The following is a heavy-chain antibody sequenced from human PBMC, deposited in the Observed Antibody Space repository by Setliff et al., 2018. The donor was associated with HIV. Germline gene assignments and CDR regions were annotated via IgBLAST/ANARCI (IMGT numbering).Heavy chain of an antibody. CDR1: GFSIGNFYY. CDR2: MYPNGRT. V-gene: IGHV4-38-2*02. D-gene: IGHD5-18*01. Sequence: LETLSLTCNVSGFSIGNFYYWGWVRQPPGKGLEWVGSMYPNGRTYYNPSVKSRVTISVDTSKDQFSLKLSSVTAADTSVYYCARRWGIRGYSSWGQGTLVTVSS. J-gene: IGHJ5*02. CDR3: ARRWGIRGYSS.